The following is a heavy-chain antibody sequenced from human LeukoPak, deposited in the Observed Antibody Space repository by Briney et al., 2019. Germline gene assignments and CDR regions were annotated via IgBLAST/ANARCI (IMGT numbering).Heavy chain of an antibody. Sequence: KAWGSLRLSCAASGFPFSTYTMNWVRQAPGKGLEWVSSISSDNSYIYYTDSVRGRFTISRDNAKNSLYLQLNSLRPEDTALYYCSTEPRSLLYWGHGTLVTVSS. CDR1: GFPFSTYT. D-gene: IGHD2/OR15-2a*01. CDR2: ISSDNSYI. V-gene: IGHV3-21*04. CDR3: STEPRSLLY. J-gene: IGHJ4*01.